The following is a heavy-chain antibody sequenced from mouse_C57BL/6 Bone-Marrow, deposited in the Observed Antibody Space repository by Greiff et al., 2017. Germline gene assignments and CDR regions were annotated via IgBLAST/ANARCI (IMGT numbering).Heavy chain of an antibody. D-gene: IGHD2-1*01. CDR3: ARDADYGNSRDWYFDV. V-gene: IGHV7-1*01. J-gene: IGHJ1*03. Sequence: EVMLVESGGGLVQSGRSLRLSCATSGFTFSDFYMEWVRQAPGKGLEWIAASRNKANDYTTEYSASVKGRFIVSRDTSQSILYLQMNALRAEDNAIYYCARDADYGNSRDWYFDVWGTGTTVTVSS. CDR1: GFTFSDFY. CDR2: SRNKANDYTT.